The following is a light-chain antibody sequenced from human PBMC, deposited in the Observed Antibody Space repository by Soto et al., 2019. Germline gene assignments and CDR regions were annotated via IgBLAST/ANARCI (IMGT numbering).Light chain of an antibody. Sequence: ESVLTQSPGTLSLSPGERATLSCRASQCITNDYLAWYQQKPGQAPRLLIYGASSRATGIPGRFSGSGSGTDFTLSISRLEPEDFAVYYCQHYDRYPPTFGGGTKVEIK. J-gene: IGKJ4*01. CDR2: GAS. CDR3: QHYDRYPPT. CDR1: QCITNDY. V-gene: IGKV3-20*01.